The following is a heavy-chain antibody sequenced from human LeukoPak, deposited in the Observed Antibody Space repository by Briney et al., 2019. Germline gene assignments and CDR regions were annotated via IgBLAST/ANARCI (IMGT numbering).Heavy chain of an antibody. J-gene: IGHJ4*02. CDR2: ISSSSSYI. CDR1: GFTFSSYS. D-gene: IGHD2-21*01. CDR3: ARDLYCGGDCYYYFDY. Sequence: GGSLRLSCAASGFTFSSYSMNWVRQAPGKGLEWVSSISSSSSYIYYAESMKGRFTISRDNAKNSLYLQMNSLRAEDTAVYYCARDLYCGGDCYYYFDYWGQGTLVTVSS. V-gene: IGHV3-21*01.